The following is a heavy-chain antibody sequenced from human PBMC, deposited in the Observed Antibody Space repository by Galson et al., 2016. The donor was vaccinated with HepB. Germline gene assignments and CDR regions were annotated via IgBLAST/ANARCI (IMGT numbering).Heavy chain of an antibody. J-gene: IGHJ6*02. V-gene: IGHV3-23*01. CDR2: ISGSGDST. CDR1: GFIFGNYA. CDR3: VKTQGYSTGWYGMDV. D-gene: IGHD6-19*01. Sequence: SLRLSCAASGFIFGNYAMTWVRQAPGEGLEWVPVISGSGDSTYYADSVKGRFTISRDNFKSTLSLQMNSLRAEDTAVYSCVKTQGYSTGWYGMDVWGQGTTVTVSS.